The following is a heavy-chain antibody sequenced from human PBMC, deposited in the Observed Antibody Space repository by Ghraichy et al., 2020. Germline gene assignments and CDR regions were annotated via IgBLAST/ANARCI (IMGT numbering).Heavy chain of an antibody. CDR3: ARDSGSYWGGFDY. Sequence: GEGRGGGAAIGGSGGSTYYADSVKGRFTISRDNSKNTLYLQMNSLRAEDTAVYYCARDSGSYWGGFDYWGQGTLVTVSS. J-gene: IGHJ4*02. V-gene: IGHV3-23*01. D-gene: IGHD1-26*01. CDR2: IGGSGGST.